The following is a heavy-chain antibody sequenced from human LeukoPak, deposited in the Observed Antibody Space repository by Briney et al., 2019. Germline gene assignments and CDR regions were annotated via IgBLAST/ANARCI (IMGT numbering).Heavy chain of an antibody. CDR2: ISGSGGST. V-gene: IGHV3-23*01. J-gene: IGHJ4*02. CDR3: AKAFGFGELSFTY. Sequence: GPLKLSCAASGILFSNNSIRWGRPAPGGGLGLGSTISGSGGSTYYADSVKGRFTISRDNSKNTLYLQMNSLRAENTAVYYCAKAFGFGELSFTYWGQGTLVTVSS. CDR1: GILFSNNS. D-gene: IGHD3-10*01.